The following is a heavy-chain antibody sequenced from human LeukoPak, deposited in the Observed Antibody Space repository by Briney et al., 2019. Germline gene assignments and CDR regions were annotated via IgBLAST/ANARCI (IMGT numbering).Heavy chain of an antibody. Sequence: SETLSLTCAVYGGSFSGYYWSWIRQPPGKGLEWIGEINHSGSTNYNPSLKSRVTISVDTSKNQFSLKLSSVTAADTAVYYCASRGGDDCGDWGQGTLVTVSS. V-gene: IGHV4-34*01. CDR2: INHSGST. J-gene: IGHJ4*02. D-gene: IGHD2-21*02. CDR1: GGSFSGYY. CDR3: ASRGGDDCGD.